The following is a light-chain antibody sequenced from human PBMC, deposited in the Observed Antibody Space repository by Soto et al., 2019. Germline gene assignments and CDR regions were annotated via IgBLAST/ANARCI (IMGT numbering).Light chain of an antibody. CDR2: NIN. V-gene: IGLV2-14*03. CDR3: TSYTASNTYV. CDR1: SSDVGAYSY. J-gene: IGLJ1*01. Sequence: QSALTQPASVSGSPGQSITISCTGTSSDVGAYSYVCWYQQHPGKAPKLLIYNINSRPSGVSNRFSGSNSGDTASLTISGLQAEDEADYYCTSYTASNTYVFGTGTKLTVL.